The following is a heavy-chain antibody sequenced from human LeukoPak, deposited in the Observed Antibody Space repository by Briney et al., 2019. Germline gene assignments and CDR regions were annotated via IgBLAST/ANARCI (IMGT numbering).Heavy chain of an antibody. D-gene: IGHD6-13*01. CDR1: GVTLITHI. CDR2: IIPMLSIT. CDR3: ARVGSSSRYYYYYYMDV. Sequence: GASVKVSCKASGVTLITHIISWVRQAPGQGLEWMGRIIPMLSITNYAQKFQGRVTITTDESTSTAYMELSSLRSEDTAVYYCARVGSSSRYYYYYYMDVWGKGTTVTVSS. J-gene: IGHJ6*03. V-gene: IGHV1-69*16.